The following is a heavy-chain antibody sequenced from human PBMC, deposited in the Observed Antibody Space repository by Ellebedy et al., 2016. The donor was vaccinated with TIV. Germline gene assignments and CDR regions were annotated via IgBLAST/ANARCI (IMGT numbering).Heavy chain of an antibody. V-gene: IGHV3-49*04. CDR2: IRSKAYGGTT. Sequence: GGSLRLXCTAPGFTFGDYAMSWVRQAPGKGLEWVRFIRSKAYGGTTEYAASVKGRFTISRDDSKSIADLQMNSLKAEDTAVYYCTRDLTTLAAAGTGIYYYTMDVWGQGTTVTVSS. CDR1: GFTFGDYA. CDR3: TRDLTTLAAAGTGIYYYTMDV. J-gene: IGHJ6*02. D-gene: IGHD6-13*01.